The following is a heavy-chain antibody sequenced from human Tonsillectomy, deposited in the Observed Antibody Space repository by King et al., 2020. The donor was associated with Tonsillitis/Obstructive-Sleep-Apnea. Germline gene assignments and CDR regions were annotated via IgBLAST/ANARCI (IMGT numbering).Heavy chain of an antibody. Sequence: VQLVESGGGVVQPGRSLRLSCAASGFTFSSYAMHWVRQAPGKGLEWVAVISYDGSNKYYADSVKGRFTISRDNSKNTLYLQMNSLRAEDTAVYYCAGGPSPFGVVINKAFDIWGQGTMVTVSS. V-gene: IGHV3-30*04. J-gene: IGHJ3*02. CDR2: ISYDGSNK. CDR1: GFTFSSYA. D-gene: IGHD3-3*01. CDR3: AGGPSPFGVVINKAFDI.